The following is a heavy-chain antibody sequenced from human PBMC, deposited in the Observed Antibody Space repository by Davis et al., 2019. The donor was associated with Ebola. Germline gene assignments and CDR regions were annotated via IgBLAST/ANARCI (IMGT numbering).Heavy chain of an antibody. J-gene: IGHJ4*02. V-gene: IGHV5-51*01. CDR3: VRQGYTFGNYYFDS. Sequence: GESLKISCKGSGYSFTNYWNAWVRQMPGEGLEWLGIIFPGDSDTRYSPSFQGQVTISADKSISTAYLQWSSLKASDTAMYYCVRQGYTFGNYYFDSWGQGTLVTVSS. CDR1: GYSFTNYW. CDR2: IFPGDSDT. D-gene: IGHD5-18*01.